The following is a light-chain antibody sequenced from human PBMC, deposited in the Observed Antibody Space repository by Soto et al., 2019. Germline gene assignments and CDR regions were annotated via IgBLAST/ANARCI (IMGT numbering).Light chain of an antibody. CDR1: SSDVGGYRY. CDR3: SSYEGINTYV. CDR2: EVS. Sequence: QSVLTQPHSACGSPGQSMTISCTGTSSDVGGYRYVSWYQQYPNKAPRLIIYEVSRRPSGVPDRFSGSKSGNVASLTVSGLQAEDEADYYCSSYEGINTYVVGTGTKVTVL. V-gene: IGLV2-8*01. J-gene: IGLJ1*01.